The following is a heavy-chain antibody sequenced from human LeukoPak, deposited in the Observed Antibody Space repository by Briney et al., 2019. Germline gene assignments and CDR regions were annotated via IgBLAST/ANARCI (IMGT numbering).Heavy chain of an antibody. Sequence: PGGSLRLSCAASGFTFRSYWMSWVRQAPGTGLEWVANIKQDESEKYYVESAKGRFTISRDNARKSLYLQMNSLRADDTALYYCARDGSPFDFWGQGTLVTVSS. CDR2: IKQDESEK. CDR1: GFTFRSYW. J-gene: IGHJ4*02. CDR3: ARDGSPFDF. V-gene: IGHV3-7*03.